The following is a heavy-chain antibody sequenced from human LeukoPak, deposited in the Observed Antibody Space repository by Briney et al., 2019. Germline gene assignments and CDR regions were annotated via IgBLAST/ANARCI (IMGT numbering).Heavy chain of an antibody. Sequence: GGSLRLSCAASGFTFSSYGMHWVRQAPGKGLEWVAVIWYDGSNKYYADSVKGRFTISRDNSKNTLYLQMNSLRAEDTAVYYCARDCYDSSGLYYFDYWGQGTLVTVSS. CDR3: ARDCYDSSGLYYFDY. CDR1: GFTFSSYG. J-gene: IGHJ4*02. V-gene: IGHV3-33*01. D-gene: IGHD3-22*01. CDR2: IWYDGSNK.